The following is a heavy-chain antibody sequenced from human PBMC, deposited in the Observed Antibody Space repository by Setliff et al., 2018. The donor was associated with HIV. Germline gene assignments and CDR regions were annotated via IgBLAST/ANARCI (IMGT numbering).Heavy chain of an antibody. J-gene: IGHJ4*02. D-gene: IGHD3-22*01. CDR2: IYYSGST. CDR3: AFDSRGYFSDPLDS. Sequence: KTSETLSLTCTVSGGSISSHYWSWIRQHPGKGLEWIGYIYYSGSTYYNPSLKSRVTISVDTSKNQFSLKLSSVTAADTAVYYCAFDSRGYFSDPLDSWGQGTPVTVSS. V-gene: IGHV4-59*06. CDR1: GGSISSHY.